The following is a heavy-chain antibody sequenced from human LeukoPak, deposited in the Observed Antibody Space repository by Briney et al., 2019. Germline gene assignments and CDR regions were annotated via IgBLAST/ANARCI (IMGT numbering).Heavy chain of an antibody. D-gene: IGHD3-22*01. CDR1: GGSFSGYY. CDR2: INHSGST. Sequence: PSETLSLTCAVYGGSFSGYYWSWIRQPPGKGLEWNGEINHSGSTNYNPSLKSRVAISVDTSKNQFSLKLSSVTAADTAVYYCARVQVLYDTKFDYWGQGTLVTVSS. V-gene: IGHV4-34*01. CDR3: ARVQVLYDTKFDY. J-gene: IGHJ4*02.